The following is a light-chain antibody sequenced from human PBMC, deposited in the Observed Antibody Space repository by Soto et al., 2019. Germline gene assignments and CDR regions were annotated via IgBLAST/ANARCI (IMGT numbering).Light chain of an antibody. V-gene: IGLV1-51*02. CDR1: SSNIGNNY. J-gene: IGLJ3*02. CDR2: ENY. CDR3: GGWDTDLSAWV. Sequence: QSVLTQPPSVSAAPGQTVTISCSGSSSNIGNNYVSWYQQLPGTAPKLLIYENYKRPSDIPDRFSGSKSASSATLGITGLQTADEADYYCGGWDTDLSAWVFDGGTKLTVL.